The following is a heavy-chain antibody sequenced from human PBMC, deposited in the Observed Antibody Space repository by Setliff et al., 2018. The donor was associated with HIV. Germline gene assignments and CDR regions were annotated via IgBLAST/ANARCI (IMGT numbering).Heavy chain of an antibody. D-gene: IGHD4-17*01. V-gene: IGHV3-23*01. CDR3: AKFFGGYGDYMGFDY. J-gene: IGHJ4*02. CDR1: ELTFSNYA. Sequence: GGSLRLSCAASELTFSNYAMTWVRQAPGKGLEWVSAISGSGANTYYADSVKGRFTISRDNSKNTLYLQMNSLRAEDTAVYYCAKFFGGYGDYMGFDYWGQGTLVTVSS. CDR2: ISGSGANT.